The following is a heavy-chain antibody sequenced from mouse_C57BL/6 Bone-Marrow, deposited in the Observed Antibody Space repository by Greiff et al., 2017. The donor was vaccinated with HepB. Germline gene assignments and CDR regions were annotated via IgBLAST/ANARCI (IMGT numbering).Heavy chain of an antibody. CDR2: ISSGGDYI. CDR1: GFTFSSYA. V-gene: IGHV5-9-1*02. D-gene: IGHD2-5*01. J-gene: IGHJ2*01. Sequence: EVQRVESGAGLVKPGGSLKLSCAASGFTFSSYAMSWVRQTPEKRLEWVAYISSGGDYIYYADTVKGRFTISRDNARNTLYLQMSSLKSEDTAMYYCTRERVIVTTTYFDYWGQGTTLTVSS. CDR3: TRERVIVTTTYFDY.